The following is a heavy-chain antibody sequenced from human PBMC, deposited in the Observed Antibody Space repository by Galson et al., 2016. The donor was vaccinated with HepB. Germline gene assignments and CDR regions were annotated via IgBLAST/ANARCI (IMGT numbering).Heavy chain of an antibody. V-gene: IGHV4-59*01. Sequence: ETLSLTCTVSGGSISSYYWSWIRQPPGKGLEWIGFIYYSGSTNYNPSLKSRVTISVDTSKNQFSLKLSSVTAAGTAVYYCARVPPDTASGFFDLWGRGTLVTVSS. CDR1: GGSISSYY. CDR2: IYYSGST. D-gene: IGHD5-18*01. J-gene: IGHJ2*01. CDR3: ARVPPDTASGFFDL.